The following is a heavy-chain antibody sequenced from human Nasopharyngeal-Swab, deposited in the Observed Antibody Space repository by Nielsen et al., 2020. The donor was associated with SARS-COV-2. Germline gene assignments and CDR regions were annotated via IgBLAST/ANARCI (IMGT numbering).Heavy chain of an antibody. D-gene: IGHD4-17*01. CDR1: GFTFTSSA. CDR2: IVVGSGNT. Sequence: SVKVSCKASGFTFTSSAVQWVRQARGQRLEWIGWIVVGSGNTNYAQKFQERVTITRDMSTSTAYMELSSLRSEDMAVYYCAADDPLSMTTVDYWGQGTLVTVSS. CDR3: AADDPLSMTTVDY. V-gene: IGHV1-58*01. J-gene: IGHJ4*02.